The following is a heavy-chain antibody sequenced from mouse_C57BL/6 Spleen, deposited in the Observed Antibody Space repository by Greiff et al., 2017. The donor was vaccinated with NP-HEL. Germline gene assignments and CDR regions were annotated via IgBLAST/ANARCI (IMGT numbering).Heavy chain of an antibody. Sequence: QVQLQQPGTELVKPGASVKLSCKASGYTFTSYWMHWVKQRPGQGLEWIGNINPSNGGTNYNEKFKSKATLTEDKSSSTAYMQLSSLTSEDSAVYYCARSNLLLRPYYFDYWGQGTTLTVSS. V-gene: IGHV1-53*01. J-gene: IGHJ2*01. D-gene: IGHD1-1*01. CDR3: ARSNLLLRPYYFDY. CDR1: GYTFTSYW. CDR2: INPSNGGT.